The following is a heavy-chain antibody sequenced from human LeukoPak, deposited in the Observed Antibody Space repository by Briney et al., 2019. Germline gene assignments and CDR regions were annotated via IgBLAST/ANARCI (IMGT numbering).Heavy chain of an antibody. D-gene: IGHD3-22*01. J-gene: IGHJ6*03. Sequence: GGSLRLSCAASGFIFSSYAMSWVRQAPGKGLEWVANIKQDGSEKYYVDSVKGRFTISRDNAKNSLYLQMNSLRAEDTAVYYCARAPGDYYDSSGYYRDYYYYYMDVWGKGTTVTVSS. CDR1: GFIFSSYA. V-gene: IGHV3-7*01. CDR3: ARAPGDYYDSSGYYRDYYYYYMDV. CDR2: IKQDGSEK.